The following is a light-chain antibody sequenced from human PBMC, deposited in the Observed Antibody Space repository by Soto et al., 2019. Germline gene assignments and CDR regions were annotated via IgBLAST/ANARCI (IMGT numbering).Light chain of an antibody. CDR1: QSVSSSY. Sequence: EIVLTQSPGTLSLSPGERATLSCRASQSVSSSYLAWYQQKPGQAPRLLIYGASSKATGIPARFSGSGSETDFTLTISRLEPEDFAVYYCQQYGSSPPYTFGQGTKLEIK. CDR2: GAS. V-gene: IGKV3-20*01. J-gene: IGKJ2*01. CDR3: QQYGSSPPYT.